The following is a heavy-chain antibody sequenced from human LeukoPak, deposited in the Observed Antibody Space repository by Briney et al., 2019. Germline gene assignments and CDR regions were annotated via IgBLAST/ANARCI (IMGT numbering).Heavy chain of an antibody. CDR2: ISSSSSYI. CDR3: AGRYCTNGVCPYYFDY. Sequence: GGSLRLSCAASGFTFSSYAMSWVRQAPGKGLEWVSSISSSSSYIYYADSVKGRFTISRDNAKNSLYLQMNSLRAEDTAVYYCAGRYCTNGVCPYYFDYWGQGTLVTISS. V-gene: IGHV3-21*01. CDR1: GFTFSSYA. D-gene: IGHD2-8*01. J-gene: IGHJ4*02.